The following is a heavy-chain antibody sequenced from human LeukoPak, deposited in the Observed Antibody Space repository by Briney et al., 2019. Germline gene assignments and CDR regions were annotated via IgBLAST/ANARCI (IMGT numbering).Heavy chain of an antibody. CDR3: AKSYTAMVASPLDY. Sequence: GGSLRLSCAASGFTFSNYGMHWVRQAPGKGREGVAVMSYDGSSKYYADSVKGRFTISRDNSKNTLYLQMNSLRAEDTAVYYCAKSYTAMVASPLDYWGQGTLVTVSS. CDR1: GFTFSNYG. V-gene: IGHV3-30*18. D-gene: IGHD5-18*01. CDR2: MSYDGSSK. J-gene: IGHJ4*02.